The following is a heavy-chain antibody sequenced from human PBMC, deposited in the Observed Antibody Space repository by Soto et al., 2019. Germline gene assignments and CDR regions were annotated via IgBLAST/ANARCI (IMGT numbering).Heavy chain of an antibody. J-gene: IGHJ6*02. CDR3: ARLGSLGHPYYYAVDV. CDR2: ISSDGRGI. D-gene: IGHD1-26*01. V-gene: IGHV3-11*01. Sequence: QVLLVESGGGLVRPGGSLRLSCSASGFIFTDYYMTWIRQAPGKGLEWVSHISSDGRGIYYADSMEGRLSVSRDNSENSLFLQMDSLRAEDTAVYYCARLGSLGHPYYYAVDVWGQGTPVTVSS. CDR1: GFIFTDYY.